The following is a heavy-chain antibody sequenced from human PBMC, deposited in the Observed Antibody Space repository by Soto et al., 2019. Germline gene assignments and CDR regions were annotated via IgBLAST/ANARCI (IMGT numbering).Heavy chain of an antibody. CDR1: GFTFSNAW. D-gene: IGHD3-22*01. Sequence: LRLSCAASGFTFSNAWMSWVRQAPGKGLEWVGRIKSKTDGGTTDYAAPVKGRFTISRDDSKNTLYLQVNSLKTEDTAVYYCTTDPKWYYYDSSGYYNLDYWGQGTLVTVSS. J-gene: IGHJ4*02. CDR3: TTDPKWYYYDSSGYYNLDY. V-gene: IGHV3-15*01. CDR2: IKSKTDGGTT.